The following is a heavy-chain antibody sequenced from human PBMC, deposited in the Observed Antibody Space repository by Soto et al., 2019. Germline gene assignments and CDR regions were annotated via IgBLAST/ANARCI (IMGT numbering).Heavy chain of an antibody. CDR1: GGTFSSYA. Sequence: QVQLVQSGAEVKKPGSSVNVSCKASGGTFSSYAISWVRQAPGQGLEWMGAIIPILKTTNYAQKFQGRVTITADTSTSTAYMELSSLRSEGTAVYFCARDLAGDYWGQGTLVTVSP. CDR2: IIPILKTT. J-gene: IGHJ4*02. CDR3: ARDLAGDY. V-gene: IGHV1-69*06.